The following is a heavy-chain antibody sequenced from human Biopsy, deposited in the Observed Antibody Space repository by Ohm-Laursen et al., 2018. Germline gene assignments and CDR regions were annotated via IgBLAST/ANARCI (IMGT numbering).Heavy chain of an antibody. CDR3: ARAPYVSGSFGWFDP. CDR2: ISSGGYR. V-gene: IGHV4-31*01. J-gene: IGHJ5*02. CDR1: GDSISSSVYY. D-gene: IGHD3-10*01. Sequence: TLSLTCTVSGDSISSSVYYWNWFRQHPEKGLEWIGYISSGGYRKYTPSLQSLITISMDTSRNQFSLRLNSVTSADTAVYYCARAPYVSGSFGWFDPWGQGIVVTVSS.